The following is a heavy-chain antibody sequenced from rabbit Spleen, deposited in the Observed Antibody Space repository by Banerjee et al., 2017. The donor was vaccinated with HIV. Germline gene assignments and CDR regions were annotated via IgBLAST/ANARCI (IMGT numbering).Heavy chain of an antibody. CDR2: VGVGGGNA. CDR1: GFSFSSGYY. CDR3: VRDRLYVGNSGYYFKL. V-gene: IGHV1S45*01. D-gene: IGHD8-1*01. Sequence: QEQLVESGGGLVQPGGSLTLSCKASGFSFSSGYYMCWVRQAPGKGLEWIACVGVGGGNAYYANWAKGRFTISKTSSTTVTLQMTSLTVADTATYFCVRDRLYVGNSGYYFKLWGPGTLVTVS. J-gene: IGHJ4*01.